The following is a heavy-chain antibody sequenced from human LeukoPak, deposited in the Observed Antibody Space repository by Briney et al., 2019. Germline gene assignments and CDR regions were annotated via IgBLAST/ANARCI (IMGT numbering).Heavy chain of an antibody. Sequence: PSETLSLTCTVSGGSISSSSYYWGWIRQPPGKGLEWIGSIYYSGSTYYNPSLKSRVTMSVDTSKNQFSLKLSSVTAADTAVYYCARVGGLGELSSLDYWGQGTLVTVSS. CDR3: ARVGGLGELSSLDY. CDR2: IYYSGST. J-gene: IGHJ4*02. V-gene: IGHV4-39*07. CDR1: GGSISSSSYY. D-gene: IGHD3-16*02.